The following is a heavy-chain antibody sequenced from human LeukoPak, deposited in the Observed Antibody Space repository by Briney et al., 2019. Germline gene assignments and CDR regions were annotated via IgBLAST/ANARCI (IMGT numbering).Heavy chain of an antibody. CDR2: IHHSGRI. J-gene: IGHJ6*03. CDR1: GGSISSNNW. V-gene: IGHV4-4*02. CDR3: ARSIRYFDWSPPWDYYYMDV. D-gene: IGHD3-9*01. Sequence: SSETLSLTCAVSGGSISSNNWWSWVRQPPGKGLEWIAEIHHSGRINYNPSLKSRVTISLDKSKNQFSLKLSSVTAADTAVYYCARSIRYFDWSPPWDYYYMDVWGKGTTVTISS.